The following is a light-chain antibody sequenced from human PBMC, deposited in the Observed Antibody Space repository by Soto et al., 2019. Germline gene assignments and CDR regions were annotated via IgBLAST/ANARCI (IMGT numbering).Light chain of an antibody. CDR1: QSVSGD. Sequence: ETVMTQSPATLSVSPGERTTLSCRASQSVSGDLAWYQQKPGQAPRLLIYGASTRATGIPARFSGSGSGTEFPLTISSLQSEDFAVYYCQQYGNWPLTFGQGTRLEIK. J-gene: IGKJ5*01. CDR2: GAS. V-gene: IGKV3-15*01. CDR3: QQYGNWPLT.